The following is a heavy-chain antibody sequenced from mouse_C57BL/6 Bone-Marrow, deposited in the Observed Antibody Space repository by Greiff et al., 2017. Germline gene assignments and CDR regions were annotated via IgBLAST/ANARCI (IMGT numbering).Heavy chain of an antibody. J-gene: IGHJ3*01. D-gene: IGHD2-4*01. CDR3: ARDDYDGGLAY. V-gene: IGHV5-17*01. CDR2: ISSGSSTI. Sequence: EVHLVESGGGLVKPGGSLKLSCAASGFTFSDYGMHWVRQAPEKGLEWVAYISSGSSTIYYADTVKGRFTISRDNAKNTLVLQMTSLRSDDTAMXYCARDDYDGGLAYWGQGTLVTVSA. CDR1: GFTFSDYG.